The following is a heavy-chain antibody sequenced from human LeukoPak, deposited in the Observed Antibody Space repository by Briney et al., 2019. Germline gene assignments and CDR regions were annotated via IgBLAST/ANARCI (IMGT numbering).Heavy chain of an antibody. CDR1: GFTFSSYE. D-gene: IGHD3-22*01. CDR2: ISSSSSYI. V-gene: IGHV3-21*01. CDR3: ARDQVVVVSDAFDI. J-gene: IGHJ3*02. Sequence: GGSLRLSCAASGFTFSSYEMNWVRQAPGKGLEWVSSISSSSSYIYYADSVKGRFTISRDNAKNSLYLQMNSLRAEDTAVYYCARDQVVVVSDAFDIWGQGTMVTVSS.